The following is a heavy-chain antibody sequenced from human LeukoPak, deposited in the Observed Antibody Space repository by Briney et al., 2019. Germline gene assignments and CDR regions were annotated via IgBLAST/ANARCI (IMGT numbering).Heavy chain of an antibody. CDR1: GGSISSYY. Sequence: SETLSLTCTVSGGSISSYYWSWIRQPAGKGLEWIGRIYTSGSTNYNPSLRSRVTMSVDTSKNQFSLKLSSVTAADTAVYYCASGPIVGATFDYWGQGTLVTVSS. V-gene: IGHV4-4*07. D-gene: IGHD1-26*01. CDR3: ASGPIVGATFDY. J-gene: IGHJ4*02. CDR2: IYTSGST.